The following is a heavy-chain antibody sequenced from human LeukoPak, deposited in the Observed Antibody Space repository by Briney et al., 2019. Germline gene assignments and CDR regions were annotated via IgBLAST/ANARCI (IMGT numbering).Heavy chain of an antibody. Sequence: SETLSLTCTVSGGSISSGSYYWSWTRQPAGKGLEWIGRIYTSGSTNYNPSLKSRVTISVDTSKNQFSLKLSSVTAADTAVYYCARFNNDYVWGSYRPNWFDPWGQGTLVTVSS. J-gene: IGHJ5*02. CDR1: GGSISSGSYY. CDR3: ARFNNDYVWGSYRPNWFDP. D-gene: IGHD3-16*02. CDR2: IYTSGST. V-gene: IGHV4-61*02.